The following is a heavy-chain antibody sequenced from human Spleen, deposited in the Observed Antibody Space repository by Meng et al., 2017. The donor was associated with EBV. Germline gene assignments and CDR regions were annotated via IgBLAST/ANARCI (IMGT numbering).Heavy chain of an antibody. J-gene: IGHJ4*02. CDR1: GGYFSCSD. D-gene: IGHD6-13*01. CDR3: ARSSRGRNSSWYDY. Sequence: HVPLQWWGARLLDPSEPLFLLCAVYGGYFSCSDWSWIRQPPGKGLEWIGEINHGGSTNYNPSLKSRVTISGDTSKNQFSLKLSSVTAADTAVYYCARSSRGRNSSWYDYWGPGTLVTVSS. V-gene: IGHV4-34*02. CDR2: INHGGST.